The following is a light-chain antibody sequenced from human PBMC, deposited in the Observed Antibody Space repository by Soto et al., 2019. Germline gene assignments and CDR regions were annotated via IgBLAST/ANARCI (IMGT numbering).Light chain of an antibody. CDR3: QHCDTYWA. Sequence: DIQMTQSPSTLSASLGDRVTITCRASRNIGTWLAWYQQKPGRAPKLLISDASTLETGVPSRFSGGGSGTEFTLTISNLQADDFATYYCQHCDTYWAFGPGTRVEVE. J-gene: IGKJ1*01. CDR2: DAS. V-gene: IGKV1-5*01. CDR1: RNIGTW.